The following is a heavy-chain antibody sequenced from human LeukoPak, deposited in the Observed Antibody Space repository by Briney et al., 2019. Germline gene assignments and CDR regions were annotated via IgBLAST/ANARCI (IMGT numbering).Heavy chain of an antibody. D-gene: IGHD6-13*01. CDR2: ISYDGSNK. V-gene: IGHV3-30*04. Sequence: GGSLRLSCAASGFTFSSYAMHWVRLAPDKGLEWVAVISYDGSNKYYADSVKGRFTISRDNSKNTLYLQMNSLRAEDTAVYYCARVGPRIAAAGTDYWGQGTLVTVSS. CDR3: ARVGPRIAAAGTDY. J-gene: IGHJ4*02. CDR1: GFTFSSYA.